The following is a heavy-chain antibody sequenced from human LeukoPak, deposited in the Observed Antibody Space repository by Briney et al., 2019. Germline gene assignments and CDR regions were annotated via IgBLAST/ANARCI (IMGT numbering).Heavy chain of an antibody. V-gene: IGHV3-7*01. CDR1: GFTFSRYW. Sequence: SGGSLRLSCAASGFTFSRYWMAWVRQAPGKGLEWVASIKEDGSEKSYVDSVRGRFTVSRDNAKNSLYLQMNSLRAEDTAVYYCARDRAIKYGGNSRMDDAFDIWGQGTMVTVSS. D-gene: IGHD4-23*01. CDR3: ARDRAIKYGGNSRMDDAFDI. CDR2: IKEDGSEK. J-gene: IGHJ3*02.